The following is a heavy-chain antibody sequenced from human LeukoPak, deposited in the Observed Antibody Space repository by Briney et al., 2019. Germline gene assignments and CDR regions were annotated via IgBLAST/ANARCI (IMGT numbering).Heavy chain of an antibody. CDR3: AKEMDRGYYDIVTGYPRNGMDV. CDR2: ISYDGSNK. V-gene: IGHV3-30*18. CDR1: GFTFSSYG. Sequence: GGSLRLSCAASGFTFSSYGMHWVRQAPGKGLEWVAVISYDGSNKYYADSVKGRFTISRDNSKNTLYLQMNSLRAEDTAVYYCAKEMDRGYYDIVTGYPRNGMDVWGQGTTVTVSS. D-gene: IGHD3-9*01. J-gene: IGHJ6*02.